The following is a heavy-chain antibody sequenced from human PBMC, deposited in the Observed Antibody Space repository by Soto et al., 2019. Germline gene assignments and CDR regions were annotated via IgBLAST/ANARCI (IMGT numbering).Heavy chain of an antibody. V-gene: IGHV4-59*01. J-gene: IGHJ4*02. CDR2: IYYSGST. CDR1: GGSIRNYY. Sequence: PSETLSLTCTVSGGSIRNYYWSWIRQPPGKGLEWIGYIYYSGSTNYNPSLKSRVTISVDTSKNQFSLKLSSVTAADTAVYYCAREHMGATQNFDYWGQGTLVTAPQ. D-gene: IGHD1-26*01. CDR3: AREHMGATQNFDY.